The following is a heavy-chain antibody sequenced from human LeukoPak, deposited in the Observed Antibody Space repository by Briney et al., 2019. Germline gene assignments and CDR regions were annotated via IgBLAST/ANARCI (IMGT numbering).Heavy chain of an antibody. J-gene: IGHJ3*02. D-gene: IGHD3-10*01. CDR1: GDSISSGDYY. Sequence: NSSQTLSLTCTVSGDSISSGDYYWSWIRQPAGKGLEWIGRISSSGSTNYNPSLKSRVTISVDTSKNQFSLKLSSVTAADTAVYYCARVFRAGGFGAFDIWGQGTMVTVSS. CDR2: ISSSGST. V-gene: IGHV4-61*02. CDR3: ARVFRAGGFGAFDI.